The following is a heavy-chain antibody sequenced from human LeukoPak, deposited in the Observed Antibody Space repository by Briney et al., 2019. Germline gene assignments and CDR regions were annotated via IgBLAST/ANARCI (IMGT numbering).Heavy chain of an antibody. V-gene: IGHV3-48*03. Sequence: GGSLRLSCAASGFTFSSYEMNWVRQAPGKGLEWVSYISSSGSTIYYADSVKGRFTISRDNAKNSLYLQMNSLRAEDTAVYYCARDLKFGELLPFDYWGQGTLVTVSS. D-gene: IGHD3-10*01. CDR1: GFTFSSYE. CDR2: ISSSGSTI. CDR3: ARDLKFGELLPFDY. J-gene: IGHJ4*02.